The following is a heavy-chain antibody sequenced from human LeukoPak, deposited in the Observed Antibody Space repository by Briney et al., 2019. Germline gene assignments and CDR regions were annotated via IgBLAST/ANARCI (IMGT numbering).Heavy chain of an antibody. Sequence: ASVKVSCKASGYSFTTFGINWLRQAPGQGLEWMGWINTKTGNPRYDQGFTGRFVFSLDTSVSTAYLEISSLKAEDTAVYFCAKDPPYTSTWPDALDAWGQGTMVTVSS. J-gene: IGHJ3*01. CDR3: AKDPPYTSTWPDALDA. V-gene: IGHV7-4-1*02. CDR1: GYSFTTFG. CDR2: INTKTGNP. D-gene: IGHD6-13*01.